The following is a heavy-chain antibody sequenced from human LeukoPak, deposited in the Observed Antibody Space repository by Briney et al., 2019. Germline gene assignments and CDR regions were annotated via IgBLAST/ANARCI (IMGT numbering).Heavy chain of an antibody. J-gene: IGHJ6*03. CDR1: GFTFSSYA. CDR2: ISYDGSNK. V-gene: IGHV3-30*04. Sequence: GGSLRLSCAASGFTFSSYAMHWVRQAPGKGLEWVAVISYDGSNKYYADSVKGRFTISRDNSKNTLYLQMNSLRAEDTAVYYCITMIVVVIIEYYYYMDVWGKGTTVTVSS. D-gene: IGHD3-22*01. CDR3: ITMIVVVIIEYYYYMDV.